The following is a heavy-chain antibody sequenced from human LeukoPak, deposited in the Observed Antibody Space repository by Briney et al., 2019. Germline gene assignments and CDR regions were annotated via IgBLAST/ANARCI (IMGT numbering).Heavy chain of an antibody. CDR3: ARVTYYDFWSGYRFDP. CDR1: GFTFSDYY. V-gene: IGHV3-11*04. D-gene: IGHD3-3*01. CDR2: ISSSGSTI. Sequence: GSLRLSCAASGFTFSDYYMSWIRQAPGKGLEWVSYISSSGSTIYYADSVKGRFTISRDNAKNSLYLQMNSQRAEDTAVYYCARVTYYDFWSGYRFDPWGQGTLVTVSS. J-gene: IGHJ5*02.